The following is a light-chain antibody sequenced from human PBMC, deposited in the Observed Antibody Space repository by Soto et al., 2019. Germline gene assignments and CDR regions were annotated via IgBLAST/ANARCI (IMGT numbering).Light chain of an antibody. CDR1: RGVSSK. Sequence: EILMTQSPATLSASPGERATLSCLASRGVSSKLAWYQQKPGQAPRLLIYGASTRATGIPARFSGSGSGTEFTLTISSLQSEDSAVYYCQQYANWPQTFGQGTRLEIK. J-gene: IGKJ5*01. CDR3: QQYANWPQT. V-gene: IGKV3-15*01. CDR2: GAS.